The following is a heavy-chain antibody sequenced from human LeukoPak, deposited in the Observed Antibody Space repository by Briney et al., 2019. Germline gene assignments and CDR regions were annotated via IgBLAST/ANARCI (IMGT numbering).Heavy chain of an antibody. J-gene: IGHJ6*03. Sequence: SETLSLTCAVYGVSLRGYYWSWIRQSPEKGLEWIGEISHEGDSIYNPSLKSRLTLSVDMSKNQFSLNLRSVTAADTAVYYCARGRNYVSDYYFDVWGKGTTFIVSS. V-gene: IGHV4-34*01. D-gene: IGHD1-7*01. CDR2: ISHEGDS. CDR3: ARGRNYVSDYYFDV. CDR1: GVSLRGYY.